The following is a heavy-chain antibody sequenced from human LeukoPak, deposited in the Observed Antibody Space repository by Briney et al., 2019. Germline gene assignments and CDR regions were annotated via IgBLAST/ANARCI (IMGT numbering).Heavy chain of an antibody. J-gene: IGHJ5*02. CDR3: ARDNTSSGWVFWFDP. CDR2: ISYSGST. D-gene: IGHD6-19*01. V-gene: IGHV4-59*01. CDR1: GASITTYY. Sequence: SETLSLTCTVSGASITTYYWSWIRQPPGKGLEWIGYISYSGSTNYNPSLKSRVTISVDTSKNQFSLKLSSVTAADTAVYYCARDNTSSGWVFWFDPWGQGTLVTVSS.